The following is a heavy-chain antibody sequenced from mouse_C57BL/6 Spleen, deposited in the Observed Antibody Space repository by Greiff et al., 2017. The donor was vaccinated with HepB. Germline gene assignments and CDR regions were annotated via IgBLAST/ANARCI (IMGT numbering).Heavy chain of an antibody. CDR1: GYAFSSSW. V-gene: IGHV1-82*01. Sequence: VKLMESGPELVKPGASVKISCKASGYAFSSSWMNWVKQRPGKGLEWIGRIYPGDGDTNYNGKFKGKATLTADKSSSTAYMQLSSLTSEDSAVYFCASYYGSSYVNYAMDYWGQGTSVTVSS. CDR3: ASYYGSSYVNYAMDY. J-gene: IGHJ4*01. CDR2: IYPGDGDT. D-gene: IGHD1-1*01.